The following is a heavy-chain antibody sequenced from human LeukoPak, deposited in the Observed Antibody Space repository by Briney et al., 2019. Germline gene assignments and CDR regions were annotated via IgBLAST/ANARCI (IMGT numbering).Heavy chain of an antibody. V-gene: IGHV3-7*01. D-gene: IGHD2-15*01. Sequence: GGSLRLSCAASRFTFSSYWMTWVRQAPGKGLEWVANIKQDGSEKYYADSVKGRFTISRDNAKNSLYLQMNSLRAEDTAVYYCARGDMGFDYWGQGTLVTVS. CDR1: RFTFSSYW. CDR2: IKQDGSEK. CDR3: ARGDMGFDY. J-gene: IGHJ4*02.